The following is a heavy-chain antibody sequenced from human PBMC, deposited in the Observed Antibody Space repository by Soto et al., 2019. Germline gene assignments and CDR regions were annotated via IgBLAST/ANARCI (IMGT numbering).Heavy chain of an antibody. CDR3: EKDSLYYYDSEFDY. Sequence: PGGSLRLSCAASGFPFSSYGMHWVRQAPGKGLEWVAVISYDGSNKYYAYSVKGRFTISRDNSKKPLYLQMNSLRAEDTAVYYCEKDSLYYYDSEFDYWGQGTLVTVSS. CDR1: GFPFSSYG. J-gene: IGHJ4*02. CDR2: ISYDGSNK. D-gene: IGHD3-22*01. V-gene: IGHV3-30*18.